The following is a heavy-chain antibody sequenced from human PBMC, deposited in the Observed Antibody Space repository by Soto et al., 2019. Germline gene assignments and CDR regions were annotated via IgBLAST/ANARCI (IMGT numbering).Heavy chain of an antibody. CDR1: GFTFSNYW. D-gene: IGHD2-15*01. CDR2: INSDGSVS. CDR3: ARGDCVGGPCYSLAGSFYYYMEV. J-gene: IGHJ6*03. Sequence: EVQLVESGGGLVQPGGSLRLSCAASGFTFSNYWMYWVRQAPGKGLVWVSRINSDGSVSSYADSVKGRLTISSDNVKNTLYLQMNSLRAEDTAVYYCARGDCVGGPCYSLAGSFYYYMEVWGKGTTVTVFS. V-gene: IGHV3-74*01.